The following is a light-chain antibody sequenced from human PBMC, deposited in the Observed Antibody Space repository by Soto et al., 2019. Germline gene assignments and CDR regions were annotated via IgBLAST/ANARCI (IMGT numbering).Light chain of an antibody. CDR3: CSYAGSSWV. V-gene: IGLV2-11*01. CDR2: DVS. Sequence: QSVLTQPRSVSGSPGQSVTISCTGTSSDVGGYNYVSWYQQHPGKAPKLMIYDVSKGPSGVPDRFSGAKSGNTASLTISGLQPEDEADYYCCSYAGSSWVFGGGTKLTVL. CDR1: SSDVGGYNY. J-gene: IGLJ3*02.